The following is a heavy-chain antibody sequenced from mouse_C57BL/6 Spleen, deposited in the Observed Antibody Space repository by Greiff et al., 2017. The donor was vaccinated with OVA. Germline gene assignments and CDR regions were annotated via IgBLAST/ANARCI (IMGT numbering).Heavy chain of an antibody. D-gene: IGHD2-2*01. Sequence: QVQLKESGAELVKPGASVKISCKASGYAFSSYWMNWVKQRPGKGLEWIGQIYPGDGDTNYNGKFKGKATLTADKSSSTAYMQLSSLTSEDSAVYFCARRGYGYEAWFAYWGQGTLVTVSA. V-gene: IGHV1-80*01. CDR1: GYAFSSYW. CDR3: ARRGYGYEAWFAY. J-gene: IGHJ3*01. CDR2: IYPGDGDT.